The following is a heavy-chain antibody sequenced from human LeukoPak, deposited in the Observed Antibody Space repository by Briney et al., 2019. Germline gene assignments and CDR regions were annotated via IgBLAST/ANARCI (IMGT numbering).Heavy chain of an antibody. J-gene: IGHJ4*02. CDR1: GFIFSNFG. CDR2: IWFDGSHQ. V-gene: IGHV3-33*01. D-gene: IGHD1-14*01. CDR3: AREKFDTESHTTPDY. Sequence: PGRSLRLSCAASGFIFSNFGMHWVRQAPGKGLEWVTVIWFDGSHQHYADSVRGRFTVSRDNSRNTLYLQMNSLRAEDTGVYYCAREKFDTESHTTPDYWGQGTLVTVSS.